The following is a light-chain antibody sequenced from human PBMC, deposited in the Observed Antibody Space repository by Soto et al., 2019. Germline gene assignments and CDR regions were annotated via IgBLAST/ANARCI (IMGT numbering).Light chain of an antibody. J-gene: IGLJ3*02. CDR2: YDN. CDR1: NIGINA. CDR3: QLWNSSIEQGV. V-gene: IGLV3-21*04. Sequence: SYELTQPPSVSVAPEKTATITCGGDNIGINAVHWYQQKPGQAPLLVVYYDNDRPSGIPERFSGSTSGNTATLTISRVEAGDEADYYCQLWNSSIEQGVFGGGTKRTVL.